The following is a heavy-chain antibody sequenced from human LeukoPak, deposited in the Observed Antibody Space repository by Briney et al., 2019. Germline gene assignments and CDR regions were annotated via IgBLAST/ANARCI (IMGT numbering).Heavy chain of an antibody. CDR3: ARGNGDDRRWYYYMDV. V-gene: IGHV3-7*01. Sequence: PGGSLRLSCAASGFSVSVNYMSWVRQAPGKGLEWVANIKQDGSEKYYVDSVKGRFTISRDNAKNSQYLQMNSLRAEDTAVYYCARGNGDDRRWYYYMDVWGKGTTVTVSS. CDR2: IKQDGSEK. D-gene: IGHD4-17*01. CDR1: GFSVSVNY. J-gene: IGHJ6*03.